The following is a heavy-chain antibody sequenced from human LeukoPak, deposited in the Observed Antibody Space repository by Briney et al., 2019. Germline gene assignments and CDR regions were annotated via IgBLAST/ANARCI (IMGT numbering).Heavy chain of an antibody. CDR1: GGSFSGYY. J-gene: IGHJ2*01. CDR3: ARGWFQVAGTPWYFDL. V-gene: IGHV4-34*01. D-gene: IGHD6-19*01. CDR2: IYHSGST. Sequence: SETLSLTCAVYGGSFSGYYWSWIRQPPGKGLEWIGSIYHSGSTYYNPSLKSRVTISVDTSKNQFSLKLSSVTAADTAVYYCARGWFQVAGTPWYFDLWGRGTLVTVSS.